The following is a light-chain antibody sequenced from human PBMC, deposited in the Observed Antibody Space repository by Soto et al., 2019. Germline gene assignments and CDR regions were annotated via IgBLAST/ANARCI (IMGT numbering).Light chain of an antibody. J-gene: IGKJ3*01. CDR1: QSVSSSY. Sequence: EIVLTQSPGTLSLSPGERATLSCRASQSVSSSYLAWYQQKPGQAPRLLISGASIRATGIPDRFSGSGSATELTLTISRLEPEDFAVYYCQQYGSSPPFTFGPGTKVDIK. CDR3: QQYGSSPPFT. V-gene: IGKV3-20*01. CDR2: GAS.